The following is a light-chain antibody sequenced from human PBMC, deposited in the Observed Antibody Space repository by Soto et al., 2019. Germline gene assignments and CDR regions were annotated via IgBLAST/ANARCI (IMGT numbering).Light chain of an antibody. Sequence: NFLTQSPATLSLSPGERATLSCRASQSVGIYLAWYQQKPGQAPRLLIYDAFQRATGIPARFSGSGSGTDFTLTISSLEPEDFAVYYCQQYGSLYTFGQGTKLEIK. V-gene: IGKV3-11*01. J-gene: IGKJ2*01. CDR2: DAF. CDR3: QQYGSLYT. CDR1: QSVGIY.